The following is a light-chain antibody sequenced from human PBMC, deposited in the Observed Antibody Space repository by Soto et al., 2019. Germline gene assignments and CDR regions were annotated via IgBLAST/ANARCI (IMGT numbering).Light chain of an antibody. J-gene: IGKJ2*01. CDR3: QQSYSTLRYT. Sequence: SSLSASVGDRVTITCLASQSISSYLNWYQQKPGKAPKLLIYAASSLHSGVPSRFSGSGSGTDFTLTISSLQPEDFATYYCQQSYSTLRYTFGQGTKVDIK. CDR2: AAS. CDR1: QSISSY. V-gene: IGKV1-39*01.